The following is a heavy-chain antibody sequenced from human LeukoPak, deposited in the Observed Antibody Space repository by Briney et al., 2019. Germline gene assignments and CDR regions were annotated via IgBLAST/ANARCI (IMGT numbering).Heavy chain of an antibody. V-gene: IGHV4-59*01. D-gene: IGHD1-1*01. J-gene: IGHJ4*02. CDR3: ARWANWNHDY. CDR1: GGSISPYY. CDR2: IYYSGST. Sequence: SETLSLTCTVSGGSISPYYWSWIRQPPGKGLEWIGYIYYSGSTNYNPSLKSRVTISVDTSKNQFSLKLNSVTAADTAVYYCARWANWNHDYWGQGTLDTVSS.